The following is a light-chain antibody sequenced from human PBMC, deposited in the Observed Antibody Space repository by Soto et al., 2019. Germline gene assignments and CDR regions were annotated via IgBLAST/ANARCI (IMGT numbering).Light chain of an antibody. CDR2: KAS. V-gene: IGKV1-5*03. Sequence: DIHITHSPSTLSASVGDRVTITCRASQSVSSWLAWYQQKPGKAPKLLIHKASSLESGVPSRFSGSGSGTEFTLTISSLQPDDFATYYCQQYSSDSTFGRGTKVDIK. J-gene: IGKJ4*01. CDR1: QSVSSW. CDR3: QQYSSDST.